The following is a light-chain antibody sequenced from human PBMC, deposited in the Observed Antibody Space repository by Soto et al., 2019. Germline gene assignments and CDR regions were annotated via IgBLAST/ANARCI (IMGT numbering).Light chain of an antibody. Sequence: QPVLTHPPSGTSAPLQRGSISCTESSSNIGAGYDVHWYQQLPGTAPKLLIYGNSNRPSGVPDRFSGSKSGTSASLAITGLQAEDEADYYCQSYDSSLSGWRVFGTGTKVTVL. CDR3: QSYDSSLSGWRV. V-gene: IGLV1-40*01. J-gene: IGLJ1*01. CDR1: SSNIGAGYD. CDR2: GNS.